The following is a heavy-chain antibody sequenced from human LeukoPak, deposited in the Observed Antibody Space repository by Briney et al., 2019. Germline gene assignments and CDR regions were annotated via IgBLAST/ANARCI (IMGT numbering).Heavy chain of an antibody. J-gene: IGHJ5*02. CDR3: ARRRSTMVRAHNWFDP. CDR1: GGSFSGYY. V-gene: IGHV4-34*01. D-gene: IGHD3-10*01. CDR2: INHSGST. Sequence: SETLSLTCAVYGGSFSGYYWSWIRQPPGKGLEWIGEINHSGSTNYNPSLKSRVTISVDTSKNQFSLKLSSVTAADTAVYYCARRRSTMVRAHNWFDPWGQGTLVTVSS.